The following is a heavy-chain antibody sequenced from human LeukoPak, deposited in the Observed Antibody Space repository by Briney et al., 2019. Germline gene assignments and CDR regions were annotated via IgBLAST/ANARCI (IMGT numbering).Heavy chain of an antibody. Sequence: NAGESLKISCKGSGYSFTSYWIGWVRQMPGKGLEWMGIIYPGDSDTRYSPSFQGQVTITADKSINTAYLQWSSLKASDTAMYYCARTIASSVNAFDIWGQGTVVTVSS. J-gene: IGHJ3*02. V-gene: IGHV5-51*01. CDR2: IYPGDSDT. D-gene: IGHD6-13*01. CDR1: GYSFTSYW. CDR3: ARTIASSVNAFDI.